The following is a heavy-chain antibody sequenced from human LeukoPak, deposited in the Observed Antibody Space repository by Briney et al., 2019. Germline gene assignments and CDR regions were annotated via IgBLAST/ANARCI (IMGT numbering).Heavy chain of an antibody. CDR3: AKLTSGWFEDF. D-gene: IGHD6-19*01. CDR2: IGASDGST. CDR1: GFTFSSYA. Sequence: PGGSLRLSCAASGFTFSSYAMTWVRQAPRKGLEWVSAIGASDGSTYYVDSVKGRFTISRDFSKNTLFLQMNSLRAEDTAVYYCAKLTSGWFEDFWGQGTLVTVSS. V-gene: IGHV3-23*01. J-gene: IGHJ4*02.